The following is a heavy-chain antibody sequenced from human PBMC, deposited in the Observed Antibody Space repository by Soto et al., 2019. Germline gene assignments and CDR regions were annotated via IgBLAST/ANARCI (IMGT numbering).Heavy chain of an antibody. CDR2: IKSQSDGGTT. Sequence: GGSLRLSCAASGFTFTNAYMNWVRQAPGKGLEWVGRIKSQSDGGTTDYAAPVQGRFTISRDDSENTLFLQMNSLREEDTAVYYCAKDLVKTSSWPADWGQGTLVTVSS. V-gene: IGHV3-15*07. D-gene: IGHD6-19*01. CDR3: AKDLVKTSSWPAD. CDR1: GFTFTNAY. J-gene: IGHJ4*02.